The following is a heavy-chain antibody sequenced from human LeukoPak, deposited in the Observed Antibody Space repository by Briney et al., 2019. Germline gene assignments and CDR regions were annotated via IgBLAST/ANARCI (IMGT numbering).Heavy chain of an antibody. CDR1: GYSISSGYY. CDR3: ARDSSGYNPDY. V-gene: IGHV4-4*07. D-gene: IGHD5-12*01. Sequence: PSETLSLTCTVSGYSISSGYYWSWIRQPAGKGLEWIGRIYTSGSTNYNPSLKSRVTMSVDTSKNQFSLKLSSVTAADTAVYYCARDSSGYNPDYWGQGTLVTVSS. CDR2: IYTSGST. J-gene: IGHJ4*02.